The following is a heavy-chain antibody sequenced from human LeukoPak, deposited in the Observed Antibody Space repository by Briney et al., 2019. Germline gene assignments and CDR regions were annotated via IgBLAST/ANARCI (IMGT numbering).Heavy chain of an antibody. Sequence: SVKVSCKASGYTFTSYAISWVRQAPGQGLEWMGGIIPIFGTANYAQKFQGRVTITADESTSTAYMELSSLRSEDTAVYYCARAGRDGYNPTDFDYWGQGTLVTVSS. CDR1: GYTFTSYA. D-gene: IGHD5-24*01. V-gene: IGHV1-69*13. CDR2: IIPIFGTA. J-gene: IGHJ4*02. CDR3: ARAGRDGYNPTDFDY.